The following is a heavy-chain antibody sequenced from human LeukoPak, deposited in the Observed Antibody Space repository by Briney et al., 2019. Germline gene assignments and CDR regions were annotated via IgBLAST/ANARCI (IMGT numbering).Heavy chain of an antibody. V-gene: IGHV1-46*01. CDR1: GYTLTSYY. J-gene: IGHJ4*02. CDR3: ARAYDSSGYYYCFDY. D-gene: IGHD3-22*01. CDR2: INPSGGST. Sequence: ASVKVSCKASGYTLTSYYMHWVRQAPGQGLEWMGIINPSGGSTSYAQKFQGRVTMTRDTSTSTVYMELSSLRSEDTAVYYCARAYDSSGYYYCFDYWGQGTLVTVSS.